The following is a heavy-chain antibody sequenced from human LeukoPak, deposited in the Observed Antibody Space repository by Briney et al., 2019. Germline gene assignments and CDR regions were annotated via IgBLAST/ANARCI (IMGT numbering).Heavy chain of an antibody. CDR1: GLTFSTYS. CDR3: ARYPWGMLVVEVAGFDY. J-gene: IGHJ4*02. V-gene: IGHV3-21*01. D-gene: IGHD6-19*01. Sequence: GGSLRLSCAASGLTFSTYSMNWVRQAPGKGLEWGSSISSSSSYIYYADSVNGRFTISRDNAKNSLYLQMNSLRGEDTAVYYCARYPWGMLVVEVAGFDYWGQGTLVTVSS. CDR2: ISSSSSYI.